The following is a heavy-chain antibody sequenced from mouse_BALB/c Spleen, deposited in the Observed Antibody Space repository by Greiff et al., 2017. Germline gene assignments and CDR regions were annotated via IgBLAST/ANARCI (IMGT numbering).Heavy chain of an antibody. CDR2: ISSGGGST. Sequence: EVQLVESGGGLVKPGGSLKLSCAASGFAFSSYDMSWVRQTPEKRLEWVAYISSGGGSTYYPDTVKGRFTISRDNAKNTLYLQMSSLKSEDTAMYYCARRGLLLPRGAMDYWGQGTSVTVSS. CDR1: GFAFSSYD. V-gene: IGHV5-12-1*01. J-gene: IGHJ4*01. D-gene: IGHD1-1*01. CDR3: ARRGLLLPRGAMDY.